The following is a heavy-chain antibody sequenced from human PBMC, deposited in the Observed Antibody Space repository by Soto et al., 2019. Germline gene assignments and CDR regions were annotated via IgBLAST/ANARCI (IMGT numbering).Heavy chain of an antibody. CDR1: GFTFSNYG. CDR2: IWYDGINK. D-gene: IGHD5-12*01. CDR3: GRGGYGGAPQTWYFDL. Sequence: QVQLVESGGGVVQPGRSLRLSCAASGFTFSNYGMHWVRQAPGKGLEWVAVIWYDGINKYYAESVKGRFTISRDNSKNTLFLQMNNLRAEDTAVYFCGRGGYGGAPQTWYFDLWGRGSLVTVSS. J-gene: IGHJ2*01. V-gene: IGHV3-33*01.